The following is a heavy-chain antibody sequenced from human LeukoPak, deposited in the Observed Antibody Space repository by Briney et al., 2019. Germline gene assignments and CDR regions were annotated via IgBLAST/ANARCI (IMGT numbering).Heavy chain of an antibody. Sequence: KPSQTLSLTCTVAGGSVSSGFYYWSWIRQHPGKGLEWIGYIYESGTTYYNPSLKSRVTISDDTSKNQFSLKLSSVTAADTAVYYCARGASIGAIVLDVFDIWGQGTKVTVSS. D-gene: IGHD2-2*02. J-gene: IGHJ3*02. CDR3: ARGASIGAIVLDVFDI. V-gene: IGHV4-31*03. CDR2: IYESGTT. CDR1: GGSVSSGFYY.